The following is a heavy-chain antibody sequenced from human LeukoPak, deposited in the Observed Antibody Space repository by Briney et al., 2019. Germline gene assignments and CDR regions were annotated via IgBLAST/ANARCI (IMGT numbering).Heavy chain of an antibody. V-gene: IGHV3-30*18. Sequence: PGGSLRLSCAASGFTFSSYGMHWVRQAPGKGLEWVAVISYDGSNKYYADSVKGRFTISRDNSKNTLYLQMNSLRAEDTAVYYCAKDRIQLWLPRGNRYYYYGMDVWGQGTTVTVSS. CDR3: AKDRIQLWLPRGNRYYYYGMDV. CDR1: GFTFSSYG. CDR2: ISYDGSNK. J-gene: IGHJ6*02. D-gene: IGHD5-18*01.